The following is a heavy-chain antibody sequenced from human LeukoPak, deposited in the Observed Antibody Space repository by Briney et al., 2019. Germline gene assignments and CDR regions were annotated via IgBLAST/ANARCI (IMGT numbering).Heavy chain of an antibody. CDR1: GFTFDDYA. CDR2: ISWNSGSI. CDR3: AKGRGSYYSSHFDY. V-gene: IGHV3-9*01. D-gene: IGHD1-26*01. J-gene: IGHJ4*02. Sequence: GRSLRLSCAASGFTFDDYAMHWVRQAPGKGLEWVSGISWNSGSIGYADSAKGRFTISRDNAKNSLYLQMNSLRAEDTALYYCAKGRGSYYSSHFDYWGQGTLVTVSS.